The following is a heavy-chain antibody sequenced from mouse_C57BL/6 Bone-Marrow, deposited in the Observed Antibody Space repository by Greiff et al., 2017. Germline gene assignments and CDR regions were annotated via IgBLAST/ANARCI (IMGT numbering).Heavy chain of an antibody. V-gene: IGHV1-55*01. CDR2: IYPGSGST. Sequence: QVQLQQPGAELVKPGASVKMSCKASGYTFTSYWITWVKQRPGQGLEWIGDIYPGSGSTNYNEKFKSKATLTVDTSSSTAYMQLSSLTSEDSAVYDCARRLYYGNPAWFAYWGKGTLVTVSA. J-gene: IGHJ3*01. D-gene: IGHD2-1*01. CDR3: ARRLYYGNPAWFAY. CDR1: GYTFTSYW.